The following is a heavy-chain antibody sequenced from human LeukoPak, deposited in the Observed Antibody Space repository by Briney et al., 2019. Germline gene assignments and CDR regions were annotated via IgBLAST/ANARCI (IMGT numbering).Heavy chain of an antibody. CDR3: ATPRGIVVVVAAPSFDF. CDR2: AKKDASEK. J-gene: IGHJ4*02. CDR1: GFTFSNNW. D-gene: IGHD2-15*01. Sequence: GGSLRLSCAASGFTFSNNWMTWVRQAPGKGLERVASAKKDASEKYYVDSVKGRFTISRDNAKNSLYLQMNSLRVEDTAVYYCATPRGIVVVVAAPSFDFWGQGTLVTVSS. V-gene: IGHV3-7*01.